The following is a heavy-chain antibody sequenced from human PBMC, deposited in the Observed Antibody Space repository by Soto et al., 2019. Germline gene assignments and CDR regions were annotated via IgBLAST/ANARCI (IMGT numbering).Heavy chain of an antibody. Sequence: EVQLVESGGGLVQPGESLKLSCAVSGFTFSGSAMHWVRQASGKGLEWVGRIRSKANNYGTAYAASVKGRFTISRDDSKNTAYLQMNSLKSEDTAVYYCARGYGDYVRDYWGQGTLVTVSS. D-gene: IGHD4-17*01. V-gene: IGHV3-73*01. J-gene: IGHJ4*02. CDR3: ARGYGDYVRDY. CDR2: IRSKANNYGT. CDR1: GFTFSGSA.